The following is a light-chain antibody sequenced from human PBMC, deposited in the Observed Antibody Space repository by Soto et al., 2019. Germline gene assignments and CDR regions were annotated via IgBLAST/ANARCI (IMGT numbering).Light chain of an antibody. Sequence: EIALTQSPGTLSLSPGERATLSCRASQSVSSTYLAWYQQKPGQAPRLLIYGASSRATGIPDRFSGSGSGIDFTLTLSRLEPEDFAEYDCQQYGSSPWTFGQGTKVEIK. V-gene: IGKV3-20*01. CDR3: QQYGSSPWT. CDR1: QSVSSTY. CDR2: GAS. J-gene: IGKJ1*01.